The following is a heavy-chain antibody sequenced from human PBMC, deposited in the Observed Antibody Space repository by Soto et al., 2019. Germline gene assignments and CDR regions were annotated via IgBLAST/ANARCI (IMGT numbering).Heavy chain of an antibody. J-gene: IGHJ4*02. Sequence: ASVKVSCKASGYTFTNYGFSWVRQAPGQGLEWMGWISGYNGNTKYAEKFQGRVTMTTDTSTSTAHMELRSLRSDDTAVYYCARERGYGDYDSGYWGQGTLVTVSS. V-gene: IGHV1-18*01. CDR2: ISGYNGNT. CDR1: GYTFTNYG. CDR3: ARERGYGDYDSGY. D-gene: IGHD4-17*01.